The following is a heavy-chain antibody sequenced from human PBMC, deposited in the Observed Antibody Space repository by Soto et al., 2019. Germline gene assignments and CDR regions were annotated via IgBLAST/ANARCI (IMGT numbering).Heavy chain of an antibody. D-gene: IGHD2-21*02. CDR2: IIPASDTE. J-gene: IGHJ6*02. Sequence: QVHLVQSGAEVKKPGSSVNISCKASGGTFGTYGLNWVGQFPGQGLEWMGGIIPASDTENYAQKFQGRVTITADKSTNIAHMQMDSLTSDDTAVYYCATAVTAGTYYNYGLDVWGQGTTVTVS. CDR1: GGTFGTYG. CDR3: ATAVTAGTYYNYGLDV. V-gene: IGHV1-69*14.